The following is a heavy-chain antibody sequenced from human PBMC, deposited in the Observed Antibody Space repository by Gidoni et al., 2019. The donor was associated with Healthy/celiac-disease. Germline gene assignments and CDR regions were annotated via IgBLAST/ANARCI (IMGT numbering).Heavy chain of an antibody. D-gene: IGHD1-1*01. Sequence: QVQLQESGPGLVKPSQTLSLTCAVSGGSISSGGYSWSWIRQPPGKGLEWIGYIYYSGSTYYNPSLKSRVTISVDTSKNQFSLKLSSVTAADTAVYYCARDARGNPDAFDIWGQGTMVTVSS. V-gene: IGHV4-30-4*07. J-gene: IGHJ3*02. CDR3: ARDARGNPDAFDI. CDR1: GGSISSGGYS. CDR2: IYYSGST.